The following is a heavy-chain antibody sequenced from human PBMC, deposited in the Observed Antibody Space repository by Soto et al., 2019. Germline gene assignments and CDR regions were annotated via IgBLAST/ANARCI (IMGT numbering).Heavy chain of an antibody. Sequence: GGSLRLSCAASGFTFSSYAMSWVRQAPGKGLEWVSAISGSGGSTYYADSVNGRFTISRDNSKNTLYLQMNSLRAEDTAVYYCAKDPLVANRPGPWGPVGYWGQGTLVTVSS. CDR2: ISGSGGST. CDR1: GFTFSSYA. CDR3: AKDPLVANRPGPWGPVGY. V-gene: IGHV3-23*01. D-gene: IGHD1-26*01. J-gene: IGHJ4*02.